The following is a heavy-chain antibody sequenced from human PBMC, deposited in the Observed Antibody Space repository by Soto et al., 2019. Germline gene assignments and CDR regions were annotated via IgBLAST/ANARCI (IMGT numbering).Heavy chain of an antibody. CDR3: TREDSIIIPALADF. D-gene: IGHD1-20*01. J-gene: IGHJ4*02. CDR2: VSKSDYT. V-gene: IGHV3-21*01. CDR1: GFTFTNYG. Sequence: EVQLLESGGGLVRPGGSLTLSCAVSGFTFTNYGINWAPGKGLEWVSSVSKSDYTYYSESVKGRFTISRDNARNSVSLQMDNLRAEDTAVYYCTREDSIIIPALADFWGQGTLVTVSS.